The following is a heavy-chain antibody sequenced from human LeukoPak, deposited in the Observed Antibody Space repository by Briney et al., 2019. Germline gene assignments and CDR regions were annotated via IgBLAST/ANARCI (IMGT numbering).Heavy chain of an antibody. CDR3: ARPIRTLLSWFDP. V-gene: IGHV4-39*01. D-gene: IGHD1-14*01. CDR1: GGSISSSSYY. CDR2: IYYSGST. J-gene: IGHJ5*02. Sequence: KPSETLSLTCTVSGGSISSSSYYWGWIRQPPGKGLEWIGSIYYSGSTYYNPSLKSRVTISVDTSKNQFSLKLSSVTAADTAVYYCARPIRTLLSWFDPWGQGTLVTVSS.